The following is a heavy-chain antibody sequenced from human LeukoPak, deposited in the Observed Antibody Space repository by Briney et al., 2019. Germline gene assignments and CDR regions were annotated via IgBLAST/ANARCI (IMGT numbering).Heavy chain of an antibody. V-gene: IGHV3-48*01. Sequence: PGGSLRLSCAASGFTFSSYGMNWVRQAPGKGLEWVSYISSSSSTIYYADSVKGRFTISRDNAKNSLYLQMNSLRAEDTAVYYCARVLHKRNYDSSGFYVYWGQGTLVTVSS. CDR1: GFTFSSYG. J-gene: IGHJ4*02. CDR2: ISSSSSTI. D-gene: IGHD3-22*01. CDR3: ARVLHKRNYDSSGFYVY.